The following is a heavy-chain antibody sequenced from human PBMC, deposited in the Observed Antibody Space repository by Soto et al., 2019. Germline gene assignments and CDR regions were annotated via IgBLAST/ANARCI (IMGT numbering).Heavy chain of an antibody. CDR2: ISAHSGNT. Sequence: AASVKVSCKASGYTFISYGISWVRQAPGQGLEWMGWISAHSGNTKYVEKFKDRVTMTIDTSTSTAYMELRSLRSDDTAIYYCARHPGGTPLYSGYDYYFDYWGLGTLVTVPS. V-gene: IGHV1-18*01. CDR1: GYTFISYG. CDR3: ARHPGGTPLYSGYDYYFDY. D-gene: IGHD5-12*01. J-gene: IGHJ4*02.